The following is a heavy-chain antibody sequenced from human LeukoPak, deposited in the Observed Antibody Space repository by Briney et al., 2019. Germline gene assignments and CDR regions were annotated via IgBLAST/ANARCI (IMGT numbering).Heavy chain of an antibody. CDR2: INSDGSST. D-gene: IGHD3-16*02. Sequence: GGSLRLSCAASGFTFSSNWMHWVRQAPGKGLVWVSRINSDGSSTSYADSVKGRFTISRDNAKNTLYLQMNSLRAEDTAVYYCASFQKLRLGELSLYPPWGQGTLVTVSS. CDR3: ASFQKLRLGELSLYPP. V-gene: IGHV3-74*01. CDR1: GFTFSSNW. J-gene: IGHJ5*02.